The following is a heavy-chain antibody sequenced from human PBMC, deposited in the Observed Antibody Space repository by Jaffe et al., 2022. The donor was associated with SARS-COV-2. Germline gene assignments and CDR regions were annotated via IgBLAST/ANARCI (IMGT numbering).Heavy chain of an antibody. CDR2: ISYDGSKK. J-gene: IGHJ4*02. Sequence: QVLLVESGGGAVQPGRSLRLSCAASGFTFSSYGMHWVRQAPGKGLEWVAVISYDGSKKYYADSVKGRFSISRDNPKNTLSLQMSSLRAEDTALYYCARDLYDYTRKGYLDYWGQGTLVTVSS. V-gene: IGHV3-30*04. CDR1: GFTFSSYG. CDR3: ARDLYDYTRKGYLDY. D-gene: IGHD3-16*01.